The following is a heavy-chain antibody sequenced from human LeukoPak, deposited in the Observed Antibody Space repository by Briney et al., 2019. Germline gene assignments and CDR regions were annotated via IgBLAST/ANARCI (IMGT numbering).Heavy chain of an antibody. J-gene: IGHJ4*02. CDR2: ISGSGGST. CDR3: ATYRQVLLPFES. V-gene: IGHV3-23*01. D-gene: IGHD2-8*02. Sequence: GGSLRLSCAASGFTFSSYAMSWVRQAPGKGLEWVSGISGSGGSTYYADSVEGRFTISRDNSKKTLYLQMNSLRAEDTAIYYCATYRQVLLPFESWGQGTLVTVSS. CDR1: GFTFSSYA.